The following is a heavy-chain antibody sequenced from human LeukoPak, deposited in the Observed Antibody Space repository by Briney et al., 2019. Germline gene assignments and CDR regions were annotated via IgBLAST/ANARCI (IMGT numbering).Heavy chain of an antibody. CDR3: ARHQSFIRGVMIGWFDP. D-gene: IGHD3-10*01. J-gene: IGHJ5*02. V-gene: IGHV4-39*01. CDR1: GGSISSRSYY. Sequence: SETLSLTCTVSGGSISSRSYYWGWIRQPPGKGLEWIGFIYYSGSTYYNPSLKSRVTISVDTSKNQFSLKLSSVTAADTAVYYCARHQSFIRGVMIGWFDPWGQGTQVTVSS. CDR2: IYYSGST.